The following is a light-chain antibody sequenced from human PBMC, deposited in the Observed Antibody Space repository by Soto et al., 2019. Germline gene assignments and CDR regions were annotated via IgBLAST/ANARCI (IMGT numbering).Light chain of an antibody. CDR3: SSYTNTDALA. Sequence: QSALTQPASVSGSPGQSITISCTGTRGDVGGYNYVSWYHQHPGKAPKLLIYDVTSRPSRVSTRFSGSKSGNTASLTISGLQADDEAEYFCSSYTNTDALAFGGGTKLTVL. J-gene: IGLJ3*02. V-gene: IGLV2-14*03. CDR2: DVT. CDR1: RGDVGGYNY.